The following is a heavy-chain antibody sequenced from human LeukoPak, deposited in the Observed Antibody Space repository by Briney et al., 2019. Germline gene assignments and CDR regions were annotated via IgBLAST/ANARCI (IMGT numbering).Heavy chain of an antibody. CDR1: GFTFSSYA. CDR2: ISYDGSNK. V-gene: IGHV3-30*04. D-gene: IGHD1-1*01. CDR3: ARGGFLTTLDY. J-gene: IGHJ4*02. Sequence: GRSLRLSCAASGFTFSSYAMHWVRQAPGKGLEWVAVISYDGSNKYYADSVKGRFTISRDNSKNTLYLQMNSLRAEDTAVYYCARGGFLTTLDYWGRGTLVTVSS.